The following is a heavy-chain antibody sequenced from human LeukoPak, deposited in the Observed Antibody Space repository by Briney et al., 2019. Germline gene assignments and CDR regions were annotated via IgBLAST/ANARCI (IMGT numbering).Heavy chain of an antibody. CDR2: IWYDGSNK. D-gene: IGHD2-2*01. Sequence: PGGSLRFSCAVSGFSVSGYWMTWVRQAPGKGLEWVAVIWYDGSNKYYADSVKGRFTISRDNSKNTLYLQMNSLRAEDTAVYYCAKLSGLGVVPAADADYWGQGTLVTVSS. CDR3: AKLSGLGVVPAADADY. J-gene: IGHJ4*02. CDR1: GFSVSGYW. V-gene: IGHV3-33*06.